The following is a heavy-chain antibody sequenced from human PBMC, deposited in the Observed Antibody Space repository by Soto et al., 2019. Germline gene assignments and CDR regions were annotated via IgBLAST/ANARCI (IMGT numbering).Heavy chain of an antibody. V-gene: IGHV3-30*18. CDR2: ISYDGSEK. CDR1: GFTFSSYG. J-gene: IGHJ5*02. CDR3: AKTAGYDYVWGSSGLDP. Sequence: QVQLVESGGGVVQPGRSLRLSCAASGFTFSSYGMHWVRQAPGKGLEWVAVISYDGSEKFYADSVKGRFTISRDDSKNXXYMKMNTLSAEESAVYYCAKTAGYDYVWGSSGLDPWGQGTLVTVSS. D-gene: IGHD3-16*01.